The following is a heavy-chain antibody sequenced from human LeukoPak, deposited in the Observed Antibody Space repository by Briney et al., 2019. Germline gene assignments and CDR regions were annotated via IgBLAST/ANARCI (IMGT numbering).Heavy chain of an antibody. CDR2: ISYGESQK. D-gene: IGHD6-13*01. V-gene: IGHV3-30-3*01. CDR1: GFTLSRFT. Sequence: GGSLRLSCAASGFTLSRFTMHWVRHNPGKGLEWVAVISYGESQKWYADSVKGRFTISRDISKNTLYLEMDSLRREDTAVYYCARAYDSSRHNFDYWGQGSLVTVSS. CDR3: ARAYDSSRHNFDY. J-gene: IGHJ4*02.